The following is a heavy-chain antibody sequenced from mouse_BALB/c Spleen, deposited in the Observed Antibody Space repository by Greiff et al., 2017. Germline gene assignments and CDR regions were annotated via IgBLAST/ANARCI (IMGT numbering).Heavy chain of an antibody. CDR1: GFSLTGYG. D-gene: IGHD1-2*01. V-gene: IGHV2-6-7*01. CDR2: IWGDGST. J-gene: IGHJ2*01. CDR3: ARNYYGIDD. Sequence: VQLQESGPGLVAPSQSLSITCTVSGFSLTGYGVNWVRQPPGKGLEWLGMIWGDGSTDYNSALKSRLSISKDNSKSQVFFKMNSLQANDTAIYYCARNYYGIDDWGQGTTLTVSS.